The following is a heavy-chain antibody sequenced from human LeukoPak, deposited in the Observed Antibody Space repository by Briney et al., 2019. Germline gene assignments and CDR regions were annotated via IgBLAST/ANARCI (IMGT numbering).Heavy chain of an antibody. CDR1: GGSISSGSYY. CDR3: ARGLRFLEGGWFDP. Sequence: SQTLSLTCTVSGGSISSGSYYWSWIRQPAGKGLEWIGRIYTSGSTNYNPSLKSRVTISVDTSKNQFSLKLSSVTAADTAVYYCARGLRFLEGGWFDPWGQGTLVTVSS. D-gene: IGHD3-3*01. J-gene: IGHJ5*02. CDR2: IYTSGST. V-gene: IGHV4-61*02.